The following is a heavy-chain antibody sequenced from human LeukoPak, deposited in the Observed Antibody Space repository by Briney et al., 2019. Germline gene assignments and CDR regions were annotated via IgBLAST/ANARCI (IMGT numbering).Heavy chain of an antibody. CDR2: MYHSGNT. J-gene: IGHJ4*02. V-gene: IGHV4-38-2*02. CDR1: GHSIGSAYY. CDR3: ANRGSSISLR. Sequence: SETLSLTCTVSGHSIGSAYYWGWIRQPPGKGLEWIGNMYHSGNTYYNPSLKSRVTISVDTSKNQFSLKLTSVTAADTAVYYCANRGSSISLRWGQGTLVTVSS. D-gene: IGHD6-6*01.